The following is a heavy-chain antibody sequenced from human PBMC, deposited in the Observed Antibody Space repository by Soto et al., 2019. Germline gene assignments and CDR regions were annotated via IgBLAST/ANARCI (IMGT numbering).Heavy chain of an antibody. D-gene: IGHD2-15*01. CDR2: IIPIYGTA. CDR3: AKDGRCYSYSYFGP. CDR1: GDTFNKYT. J-gene: IGHJ2*01. V-gene: IGHV1-69*01. Sequence: QVQLVQSGAEVREPGSSVKVSCKVSGDTFNKYTINWVRQAPGQGLEWMAGIIPIYGTANYALKFHDRIKVTGDESTATAYMELNSLTAEDTAIYYCAKDGRCYSYSYFGPWGRGTLITVSS.